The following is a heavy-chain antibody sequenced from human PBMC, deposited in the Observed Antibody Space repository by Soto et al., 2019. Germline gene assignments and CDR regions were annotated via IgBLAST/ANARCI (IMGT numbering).Heavy chain of an antibody. D-gene: IGHD3-16*01. CDR1: GFTFSNYW. CDR3: ARDLGIYDSEARQHIPHLDS. V-gene: IGHV3-7*04. J-gene: IGHJ4*02. CDR2: INQGGSEK. Sequence: GGSLRLSCAVSGFTFSNYWMSWVRQAPGKGLEWVANINQGGSEKYYVGSVKGRFTISRDNAKNSLYLQMNSLRAEDTAVYYCARDLGIYDSEARQHIPHLDSWGRGTLVTVSS.